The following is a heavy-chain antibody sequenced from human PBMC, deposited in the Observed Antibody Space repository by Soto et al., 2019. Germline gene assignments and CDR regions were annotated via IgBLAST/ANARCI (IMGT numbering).Heavy chain of an antibody. J-gene: IGHJ4*02. V-gene: IGHV4-30-2*01. Sequence: SETLSLTSAVSGCTISSGGYSWSWIRQPPGKGLEWIGYIYHSGSTYYNPSLKSRVTISVDRSKNQFSLKLSSVTAADTAVYYCARGQVVAAQHWGQGTLVTVSS. D-gene: IGHD2-15*01. CDR1: GCTISSGGYS. CDR3: ARGQVVAAQH. CDR2: IYHSGST.